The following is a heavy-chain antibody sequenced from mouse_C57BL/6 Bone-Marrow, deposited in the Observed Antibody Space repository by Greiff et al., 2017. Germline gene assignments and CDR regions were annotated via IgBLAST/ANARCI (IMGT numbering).Heavy chain of an antibody. CDR3: TRSLIYYGTNY. CDR1: GFNIKDYY. D-gene: IGHD1-1*01. V-gene: IGHV14-2*01. J-gene: IGHJ2*01. Sequence: EVKLMESGAELVKPGASVKLSCTASGFNIKDYYIHWVKQRTEQGLEWIGRIDPEDGATKYAPKFQDKATITANTYANTAYLQLSSLTSDDTAVYYCTRSLIYYGTNYWGQGTTLTVSS. CDR2: IDPEDGAT.